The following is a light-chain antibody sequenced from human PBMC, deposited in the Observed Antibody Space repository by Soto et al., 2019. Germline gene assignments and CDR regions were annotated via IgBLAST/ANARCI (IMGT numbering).Light chain of an antibody. CDR3: SSYTSSSTLGV. CDR1: SSDVGGYNY. V-gene: IGLV2-14*01. CDR2: EVN. J-gene: IGLJ1*01. Sequence: QSVLTQPPSVSGSPGQSITISCTGTSSDVGGYNYVSWYQQHPGKAPKLMIYEVNNRPSGVSNRFSGSKSGSTASLTISGLQAEDEADYYCSSYTSSSTLGVFGTGTKLTVL.